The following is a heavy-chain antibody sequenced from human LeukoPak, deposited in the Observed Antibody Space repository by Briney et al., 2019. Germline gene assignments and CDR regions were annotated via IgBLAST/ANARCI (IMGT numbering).Heavy chain of an antibody. J-gene: IGHJ4*02. D-gene: IGHD1-26*01. CDR3: AREVSGSYDY. Sequence: GGSLRLSCAASGFTFSSYDMHWVCQATGKGLEWVSAIGTAGDTYYPGSVKGRFTISRENAKNSLYLQMNSLRAEDAAVYYCAREVSGSYDYWGQGTLVTVSS. V-gene: IGHV3-13*01. CDR1: GFTFSSYD. CDR2: IGTAGDT.